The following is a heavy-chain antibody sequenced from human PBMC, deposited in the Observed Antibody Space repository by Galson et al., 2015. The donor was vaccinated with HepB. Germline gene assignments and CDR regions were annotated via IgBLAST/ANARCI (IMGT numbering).Heavy chain of an antibody. J-gene: IGHJ4*02. CDR1: GFSLSTSGMC. CDR2: IDWDDDK. CDR3: ARIKNNDGPGPSGEFDY. D-gene: IGHD4-17*01. V-gene: IGHV2-70*11. Sequence: PALVKPTQTLTLTCTFSGFSLSTSGMCVSWIRQPPGKALEWLARIDWDDDKYYSTSLKTRLTISKDTSKNQVVLTMTNMDPVDTATYYCARIKNNDGPGPSGEFDYWGQGTLVTVSS.